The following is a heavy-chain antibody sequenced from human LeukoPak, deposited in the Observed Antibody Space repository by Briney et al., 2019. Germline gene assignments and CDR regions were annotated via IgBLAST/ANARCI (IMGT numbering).Heavy chain of an antibody. D-gene: IGHD3-10*01. Sequence: SETLSLTCTVSGGSISSYYWSWIRQPPGKGLEWIGYIYYSGSTNYNPSLESRVTISVDTSKNQFSLKLSSVTAADTAVYYCARAGITMVRGVQPFDYWGQGTLVTVSS. J-gene: IGHJ4*02. CDR2: IYYSGST. CDR1: GGSISSYY. CDR3: ARAGITMVRGVQPFDY. V-gene: IGHV4-59*01.